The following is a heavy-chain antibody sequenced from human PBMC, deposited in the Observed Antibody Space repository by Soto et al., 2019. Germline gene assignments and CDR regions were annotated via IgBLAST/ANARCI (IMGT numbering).Heavy chain of an antibody. Sequence: QVQLVQSGAEVKKPGSSVKVSCKASGGTFSSYTISWVRQAPGQGLEWMGRIIPILGIANYAQKFQGRVTITADKSTSTAYMELSSLRSEDTAVYYCARLAVVPAAMGPARDAFDIWGQGTMVTVSS. CDR2: IIPILGIA. J-gene: IGHJ3*02. D-gene: IGHD2-2*01. CDR1: GGTFSSYT. CDR3: ARLAVVPAAMGPARDAFDI. V-gene: IGHV1-69*02.